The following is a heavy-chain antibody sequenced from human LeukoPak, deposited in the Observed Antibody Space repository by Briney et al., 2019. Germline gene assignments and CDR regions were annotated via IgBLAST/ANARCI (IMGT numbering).Heavy chain of an antibody. Sequence: GGSLRLSCAASGFTFSSYAMHWVRQAPGKGLEWVAVISYDGSNYYYADSVKGRFTISRDNAKNSLYLQMNSLRAEDTAVYYCARGYCSNTSCLRSFDPWGQGTLVTVSS. CDR2: ISYDGSNY. CDR3: ARGYCSNTSCLRSFDP. D-gene: IGHD2-2*01. J-gene: IGHJ5*02. CDR1: GFTFSSYA. V-gene: IGHV3-30-3*01.